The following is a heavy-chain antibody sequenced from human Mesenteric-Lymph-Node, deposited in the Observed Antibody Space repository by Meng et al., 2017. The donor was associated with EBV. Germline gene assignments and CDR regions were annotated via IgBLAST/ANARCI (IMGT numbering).Heavy chain of an antibody. J-gene: IGHJ4*02. V-gene: IGHV4-30-4*01. CDR2: MDYRGST. CDR3: ARGELLWDY. Sequence: QGQLLESGPGLGKPSQSPSLTCTVSGDSIISGEYFWRWIRQPPGKGLEWIGYMDYRGSTFYNPSLKSRVTISVDTSKNQFSLKLSSVTAADTAVYFCARGELLWDYWGQGTLVTVSS. CDR1: GDSIISGEYF. D-gene: IGHD2-2*01.